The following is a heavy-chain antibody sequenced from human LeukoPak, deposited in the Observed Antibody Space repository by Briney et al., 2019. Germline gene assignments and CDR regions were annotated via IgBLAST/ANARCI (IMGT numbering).Heavy chain of an antibody. D-gene: IGHD5-18*01. Sequence: GGSLRLSCAASGFTFSSYAMHWVRQAPGKGLEYVPAISSNGGSTYYANSVKGRFTISRDNFKNTVYLQMGSLRAEDMAVYYCARASYGYGNNWFDPWGQGTLVTVSS. V-gene: IGHV3-64*01. J-gene: IGHJ5*02. CDR2: ISSNGGST. CDR3: ARASYGYGNNWFDP. CDR1: GFTFSSYA.